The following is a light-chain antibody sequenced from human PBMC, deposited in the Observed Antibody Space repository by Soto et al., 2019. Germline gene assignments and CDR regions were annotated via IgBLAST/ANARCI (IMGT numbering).Light chain of an antibody. V-gene: IGKV1-39*01. CDR1: QSISSY. J-gene: IGKJ3*01. CDR2: AVS. CDR3: QQSYSTPR. Sequence: DIQMTQSPSSLSASVGDRVTITCRASQSISSYLNWYQQKPGKAPKLLNYAVSSLQSGVPSRFSGSGSGTDFTLTISSLQPEDFATYYCQQSYSTPRFGPGTKVDI.